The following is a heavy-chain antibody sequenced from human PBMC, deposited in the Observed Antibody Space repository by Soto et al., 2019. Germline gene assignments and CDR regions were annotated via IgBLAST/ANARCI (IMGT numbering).Heavy chain of an antibody. CDR2: IKQDGSEK. CDR1: GFTFSSYW. V-gene: IGHV3-7*05. J-gene: IGHJ4*02. CDR3: ARVVVVAATVFFVGFDY. D-gene: IGHD2-15*01. Sequence: EVQLVESGGGLVQPGGSLRLSCAASGFTFSSYWMSWVRQAPGKGLEWVANIKQDGSEKYYVDSVKGRFTISRDNAKNSLYLQMNRLRAEDTAVYYCARVVVVAATVFFVGFDYWGQGTLVTVSS.